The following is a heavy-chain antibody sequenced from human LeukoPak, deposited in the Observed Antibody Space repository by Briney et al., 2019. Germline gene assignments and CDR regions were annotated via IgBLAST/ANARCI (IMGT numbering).Heavy chain of an antibody. V-gene: IGHV4-59*08. D-gene: IGHD2-15*01. Sequence: SETLSLTCTVSGGSISSYYWSWIRQPPGKGLEWIGYIYNSGSTNYNPSLKSRVTISVDTSKNQFSLKLSSVTAADTAVYYCAELERGDSFDYWGQGTLVTVSS. J-gene: IGHJ4*02. CDR3: AELERGDSFDY. CDR1: GGSISSYY. CDR2: IYNSGST.